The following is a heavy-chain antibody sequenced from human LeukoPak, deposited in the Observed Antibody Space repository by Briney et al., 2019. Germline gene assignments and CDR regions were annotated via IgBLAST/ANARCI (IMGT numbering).Heavy chain of an antibody. J-gene: IGHJ5*02. V-gene: IGHV3-20*01. CDR1: GFTFDDYG. CDR2: INWNGGST. Sequence: PGGSLRLSCAASGFTFDDYGMSWVRQAPGKGLEWVSGINWNGGSTGYADSVKGRFTISRDNAKNSLYLQMNSLRAEDTALYHCARDEVSGDYDVGWFDPWGQGTLVTVSS. CDR3: ARDEVSGDYDVGWFDP. D-gene: IGHD4-17*01.